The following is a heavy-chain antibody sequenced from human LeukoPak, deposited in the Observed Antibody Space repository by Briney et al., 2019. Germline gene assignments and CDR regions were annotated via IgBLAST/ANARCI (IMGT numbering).Heavy chain of an antibody. CDR2: TYSSGRI. V-gene: IGHV3-53*01. J-gene: IGHJ5*02. Sequence: GGSLRLSCAASGFTFDDYGMSWVRQAPGKGLEWVSVTYSSGRIYYADSVKGRFTISRDNSKNTMYLQMNSLRAEDTAVYYCATYGGNSWNWFDPWGQGTLVTVSS. D-gene: IGHD4-23*01. CDR3: ATYGGNSWNWFDP. CDR1: GFTFDDYG.